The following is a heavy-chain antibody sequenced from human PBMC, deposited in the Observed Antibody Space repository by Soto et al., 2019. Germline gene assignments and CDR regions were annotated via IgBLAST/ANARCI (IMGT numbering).Heavy chain of an antibody. J-gene: IGHJ4*02. CDR3: ARDPAAAGTFDY. V-gene: IGHV4-4*02. CDR2: IYHGGSA. Sequence: SETLSLTCAVSSGSVNSSNWWSWVRQPPGKGLEWIGEIYHGGSANYNPSLRSRVTMSVDKSKNQVFLQLSSVTAADTAVYYCARDPAAAGTFDYWGEGAQVSVSS. D-gene: IGHD6-13*01. CDR1: SGSVNSSNW.